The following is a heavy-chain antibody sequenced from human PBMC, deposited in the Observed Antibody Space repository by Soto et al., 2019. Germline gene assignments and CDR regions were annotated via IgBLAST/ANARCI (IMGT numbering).Heavy chain of an antibody. V-gene: IGHV3-53*02. CDR3: ARDIVVPAAGWFDP. CDR2: IYSGGST. D-gene: IGHD2-2*01. J-gene: IGHJ5*02. Sequence: EVQLVETGGGLIQPGGSLRLSCAASGFTVSSNYMSWVRQAPGKGLEWVSVIYSGGSTYYADSVKGRFTISRDNSKNTLYLQMNSLRAEDKAVYYCARDIVVPAAGWFDPWGQGTLVTVSS. CDR1: GFTVSSNY.